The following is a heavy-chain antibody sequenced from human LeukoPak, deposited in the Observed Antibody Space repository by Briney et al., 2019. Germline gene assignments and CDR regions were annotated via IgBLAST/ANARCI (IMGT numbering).Heavy chain of an antibody. J-gene: IGHJ4*02. Sequence: GGSLRLSCAASGFTFSSYAMSWVRQAPGKGLERVPAISGSGGSTYYADSVKGRFTISRDNSKNTLYLQMNSLRAEDTAVYYCAKVFFVDSSGYYYEVSFDYWGQGTLVTVSS. CDR3: AKVFFVDSSGYYYEVSFDY. CDR1: GFTFSSYA. D-gene: IGHD3-22*01. V-gene: IGHV3-23*01. CDR2: ISGSGGST.